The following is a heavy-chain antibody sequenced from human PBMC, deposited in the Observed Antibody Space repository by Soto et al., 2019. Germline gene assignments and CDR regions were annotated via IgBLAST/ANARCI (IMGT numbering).Heavy chain of an antibody. CDR3: AKVPLGYSSGWYLDY. Sequence: GGSLRLSCAASGFTFSSYAMSWVRQAPGKGLEWVSAISGSGGSTYYADSVKGRFTISRDNSKNTLYLQMNSLRAEDTAVYYCAKVPLGYSSGWYLDYWGQGTLVTVSS. CDR1: GFTFSSYA. J-gene: IGHJ4*02. CDR2: ISGSGGST. D-gene: IGHD6-19*01. V-gene: IGHV3-23*01.